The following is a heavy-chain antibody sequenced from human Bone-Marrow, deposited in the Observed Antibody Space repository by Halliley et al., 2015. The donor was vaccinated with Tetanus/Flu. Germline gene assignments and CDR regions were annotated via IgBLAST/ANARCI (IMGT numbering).Heavy chain of an antibody. CDR1: GFTFSSHA. D-gene: IGHD2-2*01. CDR2: ITGSGMTT. Sequence: SLRLSCATSGFTFSSHAMSWVRQAPGKGLEWVSGITGSGMTTDYADSVKGHFTISRDNSRNILSLQINSLGAEDTALYYCAKAPYASDSSFFDHWGQGTLVTVSS. J-gene: IGHJ4*02. V-gene: IGHV3-23*01. CDR3: AKAPYASDSSFFDH.